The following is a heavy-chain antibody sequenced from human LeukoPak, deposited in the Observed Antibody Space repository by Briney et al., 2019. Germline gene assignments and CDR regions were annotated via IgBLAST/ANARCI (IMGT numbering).Heavy chain of an antibody. CDR2: IYSGGTT. D-gene: IGHD3-22*01. CDR3: ARDLYYYDSSGYKLDY. CDR1: GFTVSSNY. V-gene: IGHV3-66*01. Sequence: GGSLRLSCAASGFTVSSNYMSWVRQAPGKGLEWVSVIYSGGTTYYADSVKGRFTMSRDNAKNTLYLQMNSLRAEDTAVYYCARDLYYYDSSGYKLDYWGQGTLVTASS. J-gene: IGHJ4*02.